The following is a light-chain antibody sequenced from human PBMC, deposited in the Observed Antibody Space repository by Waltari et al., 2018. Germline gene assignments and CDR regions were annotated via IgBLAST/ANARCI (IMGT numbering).Light chain of an antibody. J-gene: IGLJ3*02. V-gene: IGLV1-47*01. CDR3: AAWDDSLSGLV. CDR1: RSNIGSNY. CDR2: KNN. Sequence: QSVLTQPPSASGTPGQKVTISCNGSRSNIGSNYVYWYQQFPGTAPKLLIFKNNQRPSGVPDRFSDSKSGTSASLAINGLRSEDEADYYCAAWDDSLSGLVLGGGTKVTVL.